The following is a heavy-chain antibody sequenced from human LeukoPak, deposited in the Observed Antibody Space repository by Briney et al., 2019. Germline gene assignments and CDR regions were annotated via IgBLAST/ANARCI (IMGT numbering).Heavy chain of an antibody. D-gene: IGHD3-9*01. Sequence: GGSLRLSCAASGFTFSSCSMNWVRQAPGKGLEWVSYISSGSSSIYYADSVKGRFTISRDNAENSLYLQMNSLRDEDTAVYYCARGRATGRSGGDYWGQGTLVTVSS. CDR3: ARGRATGRSGGDY. V-gene: IGHV3-48*02. CDR2: ISSGSSSI. CDR1: GFTFSSCS. J-gene: IGHJ4*02.